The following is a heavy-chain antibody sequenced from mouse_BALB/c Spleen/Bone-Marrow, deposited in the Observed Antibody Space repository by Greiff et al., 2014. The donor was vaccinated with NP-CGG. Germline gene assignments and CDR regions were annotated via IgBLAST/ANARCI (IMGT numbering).Heavy chain of an antibody. CDR1: GFTFSSFG. J-gene: IGHJ2*01. D-gene: IGHD1-1*01. V-gene: IGHV5-17*02. CDR3: VRSGSSSGYFDY. CDR2: ISSGSSTI. Sequence: EVQGVESGGGLVQPGGSRKLSCAASGFTFSSFGMHWVRQAPEKGLEWVAYISSGSSTIYYGDTVMGRFTISRDNPKNTLFLQMTSLRSEDTATYYCVRSGSSSGYFDYWGQGTTLTASS.